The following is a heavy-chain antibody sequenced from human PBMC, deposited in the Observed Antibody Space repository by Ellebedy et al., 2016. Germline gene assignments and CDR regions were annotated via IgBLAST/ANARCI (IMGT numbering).Heavy chain of an antibody. CDR3: ARGGSGTDWYFDL. D-gene: IGHD6-13*01. Sequence: ASVKVSCKTSGGTFIRYAISWVRQAPGQGLEWMGRIIPNAGIANYAQKIQGRVTMTRDTSTSTVYMELTSLRSEDTAVYYCARGGSGTDWYFDLWGRGTLVTVSS. V-gene: IGHV1-69*04. CDR1: GGTFIRYA. CDR2: IIPNAGIA. J-gene: IGHJ2*01.